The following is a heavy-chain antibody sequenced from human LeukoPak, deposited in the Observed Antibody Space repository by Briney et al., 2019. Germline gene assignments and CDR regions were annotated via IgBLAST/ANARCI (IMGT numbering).Heavy chain of an antibody. CDR1: GYSISCGSS. Sequence: SETLPLTCTVSGYSISCGSSWGWIRQSPGKGLECIGTIYHSGNTYYNPSLKSRATVSVNTSKNQFSLNLTSVTAADTAVYFCARATYYDYWSGMGAFDIWGQGTVVTASS. CDR3: ARATYYDYWSGMGAFDI. V-gene: IGHV4-38-2*02. J-gene: IGHJ3*02. D-gene: IGHD3-3*01. CDR2: IYHSGNT.